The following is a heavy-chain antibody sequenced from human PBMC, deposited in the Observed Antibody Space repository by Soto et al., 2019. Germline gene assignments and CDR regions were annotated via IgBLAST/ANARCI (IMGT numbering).Heavy chain of an antibody. V-gene: IGHV1-24*01. CDR1: GYTLTELS. J-gene: IGHJ4*02. Sequence: QVQLVQSGAEVKKPGASVKVSCKVSGYTLTELSMHWVRQAPGKGLEWMGGFDPEDGETIYAQKFQGRVNMTADTSTDTADMELSSLRSEDTAVYYCAVPGFSGSYHWGQGTLVTVSS. D-gene: IGHD1-26*01. CDR2: FDPEDGET. CDR3: AVPGFSGSYH.